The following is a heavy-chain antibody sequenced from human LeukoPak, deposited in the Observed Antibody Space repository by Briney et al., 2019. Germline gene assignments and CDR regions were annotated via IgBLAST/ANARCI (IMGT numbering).Heavy chain of an antibody. J-gene: IGHJ4*02. V-gene: IGHV3-23*01. CDR1: GFTFSSYA. CDR2: IGARADTS. Sequence: GGSLRVSCAASGFTFSSYAMTWVRQAPGKGLEWVSAIGARADTSDYADAVKGRFIISRDNTKNTLYLQMNSLRAEDTAVYYCVKRDKGTFDYWGRGTLVTVSS. D-gene: IGHD3-16*01. CDR3: VKRDKGTFDY.